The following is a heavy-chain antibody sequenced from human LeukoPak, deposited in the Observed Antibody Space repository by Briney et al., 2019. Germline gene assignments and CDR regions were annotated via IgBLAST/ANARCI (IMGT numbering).Heavy chain of an antibody. Sequence: GASVKVSCKASGYTFTNYYIHWVRQAPGQGLEWMGIINPSDGTTRYTQKFQGRITMTRDTSTSTVYMELSSLRSEDTAVFYCARDPSKIYHFDYWGQGTLVTVSS. D-gene: IGHD2/OR15-2a*01. V-gene: IGHV1-46*01. CDR2: INPSDGTT. CDR3: ARDPSKIYHFDY. CDR1: GYTFTNYY. J-gene: IGHJ4*02.